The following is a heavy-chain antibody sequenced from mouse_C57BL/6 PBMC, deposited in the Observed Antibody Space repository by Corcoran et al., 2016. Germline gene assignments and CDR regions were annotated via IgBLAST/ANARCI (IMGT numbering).Heavy chain of an antibody. V-gene: IGHV1-26*01. CDR2: INPNNGGT. CDR3: ARKRNSLDY. Sequence: EVKLQQSGPELVKPGASVKISCKASGYTFTDYYMNWVKKSHGKSLEWIGDINPNNGGTSYNQKFKGNATLTVDKSSSTAYTELPSLTSEDSAGYYSARKRNSLDYWGQGTTLTVSS. J-gene: IGHJ2*01. CDR1: GYTFTDYY.